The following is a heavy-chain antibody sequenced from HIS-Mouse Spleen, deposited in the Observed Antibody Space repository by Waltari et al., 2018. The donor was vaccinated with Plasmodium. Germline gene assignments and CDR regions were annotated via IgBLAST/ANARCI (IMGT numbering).Heavy chain of an antibody. CDR2: IDWDDDK. V-gene: IGHV2-70*15. CDR1: GFSLSTSGMC. Sequence: QVTLRESGPALVKPTQTLTLTCTFSGFSLSTSGMCVSWIRQPPGKALEWLARIDWDDDKYYSTSLKTRLTISKDTSKNQVVLTMTNMDPVDTATYDCARTTYSSSSAKYYYYGMDVWGQGTTVTVSS. CDR3: ARTTYSSSSAKYYYYGMDV. J-gene: IGHJ6*02. D-gene: IGHD6-6*01.